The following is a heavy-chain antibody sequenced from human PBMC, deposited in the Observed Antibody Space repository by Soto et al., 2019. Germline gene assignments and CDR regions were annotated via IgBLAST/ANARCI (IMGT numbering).Heavy chain of an antibody. Sequence: ASVKVSCKASGYTFIKYFIHWVRQAPGQGLEWMAIAHPTNGETTYAQDFQGRVTVTSDTSTSTVHMELSSLRSEDTAIYYCAREEIGGSGSCYNYWGQGTLVTVSS. CDR2: AHPTNGET. CDR1: GYTFIKYF. CDR3: AREEIGGSGSCYNY. V-gene: IGHV1-46*01. J-gene: IGHJ4*02. D-gene: IGHD2-15*01.